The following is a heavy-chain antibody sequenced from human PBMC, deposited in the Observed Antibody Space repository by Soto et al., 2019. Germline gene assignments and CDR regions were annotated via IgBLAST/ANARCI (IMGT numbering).Heavy chain of an antibody. D-gene: IGHD4-17*01. CDR2: IHFDGITT. V-gene: IGHV3-74*01. J-gene: IGHJ6*02. CDR3: AREITYGDPQGYYYYYGMDV. Sequence: GGSLRLSCRASGVTCSSYWMHCVRQVPGKGLVWVSRIHFDGITTHYADSVKDRFTISRDNAKNTLSLQMNSLRAEDTAVYYCAREITYGDPQGYYYYYGMDVWGQGTTVTVSS. CDR1: GVTCSSYW.